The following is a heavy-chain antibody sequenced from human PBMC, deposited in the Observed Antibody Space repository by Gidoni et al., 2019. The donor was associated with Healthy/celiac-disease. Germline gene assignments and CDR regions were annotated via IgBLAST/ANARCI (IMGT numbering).Heavy chain of an antibody. V-gene: IGHV3-23*04. J-gene: IGHJ3*02. D-gene: IGHD3-10*01. CDR1: GFTFSSYA. Sequence: EVQLVESGGGLVQPGGSLRLSCAASGFTFSSYAMSWVRQAPGKGLEWVSAISGSGGSTYYADSVKGRFTISRDNSKNTLYLQMNSLRAEDTAVYYCAKVRHYYGSGFGRGHDAFDIWGQGTMVTVSS. CDR3: AKVRHYYGSGFGRGHDAFDI. CDR2: ISGSGGST.